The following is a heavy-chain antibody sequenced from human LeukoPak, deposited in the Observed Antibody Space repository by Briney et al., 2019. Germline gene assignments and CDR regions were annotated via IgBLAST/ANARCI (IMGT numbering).Heavy chain of an antibody. CDR2: INPNSGGT. V-gene: IGHV1-2*02. CDR1: GHTFTGYY. Sequence: ASVKVSCEASGHTFTGYYMHWERQAPGQGLEWMGWINPNSGGTNYAQKFQGRVTMTRDTSISTAYMELSRLRSDDTAVYYCARGVDDFWSGAHNLWGQGTLVTVSS. D-gene: IGHD3-3*01. J-gene: IGHJ4*02. CDR3: ARGVDDFWSGAHNL.